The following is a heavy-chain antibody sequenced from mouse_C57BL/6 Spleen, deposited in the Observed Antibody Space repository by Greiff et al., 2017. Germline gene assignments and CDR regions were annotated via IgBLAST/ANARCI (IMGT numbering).Heavy chain of an antibody. Sequence: VQLKESGGGLVQPGGFLSLSCAASGFTFTDYYMSWVRQPPGKALEWLGFIRNKANGYTTEYSASVKGRFTISRDNSQSILSLQMNALRAEDSATYYCARYYYGSSYFDYWGQGTTLTVSS. D-gene: IGHD1-1*01. CDR3: ARYYYGSSYFDY. J-gene: IGHJ2*01. V-gene: IGHV7-3*01. CDR2: IRNKANGYTT. CDR1: GFTFTDYY.